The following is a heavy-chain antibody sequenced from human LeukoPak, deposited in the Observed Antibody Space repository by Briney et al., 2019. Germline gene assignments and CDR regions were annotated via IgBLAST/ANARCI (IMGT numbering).Heavy chain of an antibody. D-gene: IGHD3-10*01. V-gene: IGHV3-30*03. Sequence: GGSLRLSCAASGFTFSTYGMHWVRQAPGKGLEWVALITYDGYYKYYSDSVKGRFTISSDTSKNTLSLQMNSLRAEDTAVYYCARDLSPVVRASPMGYWGQGTPVTVSS. CDR3: ARDLSPVVRASPMGY. J-gene: IGHJ4*02. CDR2: ITYDGYYK. CDR1: GFTFSTYG.